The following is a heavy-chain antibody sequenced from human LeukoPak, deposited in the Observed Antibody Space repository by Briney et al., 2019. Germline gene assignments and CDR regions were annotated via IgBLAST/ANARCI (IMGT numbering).Heavy chain of an antibody. CDR3: PRGLSGSTGPYFDH. D-gene: IGHD6-25*01. Sequence: PGGSLRLSCAPSGFTFSDYAMSLVRQAPGKGLEWVSTISGTGDSTYYAESVKGRFTISRDNFNHMLYLQMNSLSAEDTAVYYCPRGLSGSTGPYFDHWGQGSLVTVSS. CDR1: GFTFSDYA. V-gene: IGHV3-23*01. CDR2: ISGTGDST. J-gene: IGHJ4*02.